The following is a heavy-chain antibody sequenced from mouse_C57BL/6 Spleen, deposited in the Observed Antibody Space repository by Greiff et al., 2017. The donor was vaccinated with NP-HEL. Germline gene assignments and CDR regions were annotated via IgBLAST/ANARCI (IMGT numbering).Heavy chain of an antibody. Sequence: EVQLVESGGDLVKPGGSLKLSCAASGFTFSSYGMSWVRQTPDKRLEWVATISSGGSYTYYPDSVKGRCTISRDNAKNTLYLQMSSLKSEDTAMYYCARHGYGSSYNYFDYWGQGTTLTVSS. V-gene: IGHV5-6*01. CDR2: ISSGGSYT. J-gene: IGHJ2*01. CDR1: GFTFSSYG. D-gene: IGHD1-1*01. CDR3: ARHGYGSSYNYFDY.